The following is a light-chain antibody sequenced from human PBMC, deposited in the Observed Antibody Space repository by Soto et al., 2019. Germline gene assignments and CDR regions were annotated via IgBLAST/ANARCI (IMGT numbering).Light chain of an antibody. Sequence: QPVLTQPPSASVTPGQRVTISCSGSSSNIGSNYVYWYQQLPGTAPKLLIYRNNQRPSGVPDRFSGSKSGTSASLAISGLRSEYEADYYCAAWDDSLSGLYVFGTGTKLTVL. CDR2: RNN. V-gene: IGLV1-47*01. CDR1: SSNIGSNY. J-gene: IGLJ1*01. CDR3: AAWDDSLSGLYV.